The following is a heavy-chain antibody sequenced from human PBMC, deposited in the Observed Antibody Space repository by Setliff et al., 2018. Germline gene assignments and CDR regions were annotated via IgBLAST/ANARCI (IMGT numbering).Heavy chain of an antibody. CDR1: GFSVSSGYY. CDR3: ARVPALGGIVGTHGVDY. J-gene: IGHJ4*02. V-gene: IGHV4-38-2*01. Sequence: PSETLSLTCAVSGFSVSSGYYWGWIRQHPGKGLEWIGCMYHSGSTYYNPSLKSRVTISIDTSKNSFSLKLASVTAADTAVYYCARVPALGGIVGTHGVDYWGQGTLVTVSS. CDR2: MYHSGST. D-gene: IGHD1-26*01.